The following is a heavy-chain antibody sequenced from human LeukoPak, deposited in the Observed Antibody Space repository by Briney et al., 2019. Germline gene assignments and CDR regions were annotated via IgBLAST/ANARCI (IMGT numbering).Heavy chain of an antibody. D-gene: IGHD3-9*01. V-gene: IGHV3-21*01. Sequence: GGSLRLSCAASGFTLSSYSMNWVRQAPGKGLEWVSSISSSSSYIYYAESVKGRFTISRDNAKNSLYLQMNSLRAEDTAVYYCASGGGDTYYDILTGYWGGYYYYYYGMDVWGKGTTVTVSS. CDR3: ASGGGDTYYDILTGYWGGYYYYYYGMDV. J-gene: IGHJ6*04. CDR2: ISSSSSYI. CDR1: GFTLSSYS.